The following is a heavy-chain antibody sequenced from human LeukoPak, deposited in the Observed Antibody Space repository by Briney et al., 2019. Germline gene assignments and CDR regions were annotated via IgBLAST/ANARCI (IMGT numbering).Heavy chain of an antibody. CDR3: AKFPQTSYYDILTGYQYGYYSDY. Sequence: GRSLRLSCAVSGFTFSSYGMHWVRQAPGKGLEWVAVISYDGSNKYYADSVKGRFTISRDNSKNTLYLQMNSLRAEDTAVYYCAKFPQTSYYDILTGYQYGYYSDYWGQGTLVTVSS. D-gene: IGHD3-9*01. CDR2: ISYDGSNK. CDR1: GFTFSSYG. V-gene: IGHV3-30*18. J-gene: IGHJ4*02.